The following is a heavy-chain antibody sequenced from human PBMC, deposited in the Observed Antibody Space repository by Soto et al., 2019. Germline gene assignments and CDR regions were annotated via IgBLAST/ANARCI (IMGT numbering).Heavy chain of an antibody. CDR1: GYTFTTYG. Sequence: QVQLVQSGAEVKKPGASVKVSCKASGYTFTTYGITWVRQAPGQGLEWKGWISAYSGNTNYAQKLQGRRTVTTDPSTNTAYMDLRSLRSDDTAVYYCARVVKAGDYGDYGRYYFDYWGHGTLVTVSS. CDR2: ISAYSGNT. D-gene: IGHD4-17*01. V-gene: IGHV1-18*04. CDR3: ARVVKAGDYGDYGRYYFDY. J-gene: IGHJ4*01.